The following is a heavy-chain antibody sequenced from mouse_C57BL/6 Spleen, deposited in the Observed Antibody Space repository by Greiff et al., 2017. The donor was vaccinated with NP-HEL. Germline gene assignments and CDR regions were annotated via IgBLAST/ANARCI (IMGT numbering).Heavy chain of an antibody. CDR2: ISSGGSYT. V-gene: IGHV5-6*02. D-gene: IGHD1-1*01. CDR1: GFTFSSYG. J-gene: IGHJ4*01. Sequence: DVKLVESGGDLVKPGGSLKLSCAASGFTFSSYGMSWVRQTPDKRLEWVATISSGGSYTYYPDSVKGRFTISRDNAKNTLYLQRSSLKSEDTAMYYCARQGYGSSPYYYAMDYWGQGTSVTVSS. CDR3: ARQGYGSSPYYYAMDY.